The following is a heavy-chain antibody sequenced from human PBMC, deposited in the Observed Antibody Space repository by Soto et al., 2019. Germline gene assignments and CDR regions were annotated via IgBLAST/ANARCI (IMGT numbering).Heavy chain of an antibody. V-gene: IGHV4-30-2*01. D-gene: IGHD6-19*01. Sequence: PSETLSLTCAVSGGSISSGGYSWSWIRQPPGKGLEWIGYIYHSGSTYYNPSLKSRVTISVDTSKNQFSLKLSSVTAADTAVYYCARGRGIAVARRWFDPWGQGTLVTVSS. J-gene: IGHJ5*02. CDR1: GGSISSGGYS. CDR2: IYHSGST. CDR3: ARGRGIAVARRWFDP.